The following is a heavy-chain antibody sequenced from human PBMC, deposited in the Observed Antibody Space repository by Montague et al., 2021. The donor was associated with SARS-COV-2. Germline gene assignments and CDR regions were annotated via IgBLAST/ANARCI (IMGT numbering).Heavy chain of an antibody. CDR2: IDHSGST. CDR1: GYSISSGYD. J-gene: IGHJ4*02. Sequence: SETLSLTCTVSGYSISSGYDWGWIRQPPGKGLEWIGSIDHSGSTYYNPSLKSRVPISVDTSKNQFSLKLSSVTAADTAVYYCARDVRYYDFWSGRAQTSPDYWGQGTLVTVSS. CDR3: ARDVRYYDFWSGRAQTSPDY. V-gene: IGHV4-38-2*02. D-gene: IGHD3-3*01.